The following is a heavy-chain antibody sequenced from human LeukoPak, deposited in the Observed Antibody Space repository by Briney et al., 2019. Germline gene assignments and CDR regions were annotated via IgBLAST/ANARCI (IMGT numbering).Heavy chain of an antibody. V-gene: IGHV3-7*01. D-gene: IGHD1-26*01. CDR1: GFSFSSYW. CDR2: IKQDGSEK. Sequence: GGSLRLSCAASGFSFSSYWMIWVRQAPGKGLEWVANIKQDGSEKFYVDSVKGRITISRDNAKNSLYLQMNSLRAEDTAVYYCARYRAYFFDYWGQGTLVTVPS. J-gene: IGHJ4*02. CDR3: ARYRAYFFDY.